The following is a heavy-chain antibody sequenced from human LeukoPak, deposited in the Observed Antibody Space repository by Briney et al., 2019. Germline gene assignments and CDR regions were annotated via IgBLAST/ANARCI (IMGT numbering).Heavy chain of an antibody. J-gene: IGHJ5*02. V-gene: IGHV4-34*12. D-gene: IGHD3-16*01. CDR3: VQRNKYRVWPA. Sequence: SETLSLTCAVSGGSVSDSYWGWIRQPPGKGLEYIGEVMHSGSINDNPSLKSRVSMSVDTSKNQFSLNLSSVTAADTAVYYCVQRNKYRVWPAWGQGTLVTVSS. CDR2: VMHSGSI. CDR1: GGSVSDSY.